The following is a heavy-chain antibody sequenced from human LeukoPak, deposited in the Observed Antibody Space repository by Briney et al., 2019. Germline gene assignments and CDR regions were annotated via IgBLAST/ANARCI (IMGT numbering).Heavy chain of an antibody. CDR2: IYHSGST. CDR1: GYSISSGYY. J-gene: IGHJ4*02. CDR3: ATTTVRTGY. Sequence: PSETLSLTCTVSGYSISSGYYWGWIRQPPGKGLEWIGSIYHSGSTYYNPSLKSRVTISVDTSKNQFSLKLSSVTAAGTAVYYCATTTVRTGYWGQGTLVTVSS. V-gene: IGHV4-38-2*02. D-gene: IGHD4-17*01.